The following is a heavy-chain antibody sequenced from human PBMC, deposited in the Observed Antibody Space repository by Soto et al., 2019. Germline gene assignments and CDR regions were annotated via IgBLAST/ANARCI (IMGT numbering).Heavy chain of an antibody. CDR2: IYHSGST. CDR1: GGTISSSNW. CDR3: ARGNEQWLSQNWFDP. D-gene: IGHD6-19*01. V-gene: IGHV4-4*02. Sequence: SETLSLTCAVSGGTISSSNWWSWVRQPPGKGLEWIGEIYHSGSTNYNPSLKSRVTISVDKSKNQFSLKLSSVTAADTAVYYCARGNEQWLSQNWFDPWGQGTLVTVSS. J-gene: IGHJ5*02.